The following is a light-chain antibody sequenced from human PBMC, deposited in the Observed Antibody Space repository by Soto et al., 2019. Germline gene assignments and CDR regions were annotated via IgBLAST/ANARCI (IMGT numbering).Light chain of an antibody. CDR1: QSISTW. Sequence: DIQMTQSPPTLSASVGDTVTITCRASQSISTWMAWYQQKPGKAPKLLIFDASTLQGGVPSRFSGSASGTEFTLTISSLQPDDFATYYCQHYDSYPYTFGQGTKVDIK. CDR2: DAS. CDR3: QHYDSYPYT. V-gene: IGKV1-5*01. J-gene: IGKJ2*01.